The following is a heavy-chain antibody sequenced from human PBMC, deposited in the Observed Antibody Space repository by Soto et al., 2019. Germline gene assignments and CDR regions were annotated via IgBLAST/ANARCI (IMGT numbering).Heavy chain of an antibody. V-gene: IGHV1-18*04. CDR3: ATLAVAGSVNWFDP. Sequence: QFQLVQSGAEVRKPGVSVKVSCKASGYTLTSYGISWVRQAPGQGLEWMGWISVYSGNTNYAQKFVGRVSMTRDTSTSTAYMELRSLRSDDTAVYYCATLAVAGSVNWFDPWGQGTLVTVSS. CDR1: GYTLTSYG. D-gene: IGHD6-19*01. CDR2: ISVYSGNT. J-gene: IGHJ5*02.